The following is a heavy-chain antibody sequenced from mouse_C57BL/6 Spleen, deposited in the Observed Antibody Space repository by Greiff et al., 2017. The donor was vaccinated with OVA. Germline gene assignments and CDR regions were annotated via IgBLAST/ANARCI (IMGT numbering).Heavy chain of an antibody. CDR3: TAYYSGYEGAMDY. J-gene: IGHJ4*01. CDR1: GYTFTDYE. V-gene: IGHV1-15*01. CDR2: IDPDTGGT. Sequence: QLQQSGAELVRPGASVTLSCKASGYTFTDYEMHWVKQTPVHGLEWIGAIDPDTGGTAYNQKFKGKAILTADKSSSTAYMELRVLTSVDCAVYYCTAYYSGYEGAMDYWGQGTSVTVSS. D-gene: IGHD2-12*01.